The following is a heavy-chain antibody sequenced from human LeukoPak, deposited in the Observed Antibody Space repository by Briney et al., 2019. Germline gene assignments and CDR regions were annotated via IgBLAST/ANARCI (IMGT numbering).Heavy chain of an antibody. CDR1: GGSVSSGSYY. D-gene: IGHD3-3*01. CDR3: ARVASGYDVFDI. V-gene: IGHV4-61*01. J-gene: IGHJ3*02. Sequence: KPSETLSLTCTVSGGSVSSGSYYWSWIRQPPGKGLEWIGYIYYGGSTNYNPSLKSRVTISVDTSKNQFPLKLSSVTAADTAVFYCARVASGYDVFDIWGQGTMVTVSS. CDR2: IYYGGST.